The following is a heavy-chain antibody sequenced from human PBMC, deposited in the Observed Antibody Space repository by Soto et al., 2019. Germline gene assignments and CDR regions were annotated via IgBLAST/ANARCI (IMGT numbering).Heavy chain of an antibody. J-gene: IGHJ4*02. CDR3: AKDTGGYIDMLYYFDF. D-gene: IGHD6-25*01. CDR2: ISGGGDST. CDR1: GFTFRTYA. V-gene: IGHV3-23*01. Sequence: EVQLLESGGGLIQPGESLRLSCAASGFTFRTYAMSWVRQAPGKGLEWVSSISGGGDSTYYADSVKGRFTISRDNSKNTLYLQINSLRAEETAVYYCAKDTGGYIDMLYYFDFWGKETLVTFSS.